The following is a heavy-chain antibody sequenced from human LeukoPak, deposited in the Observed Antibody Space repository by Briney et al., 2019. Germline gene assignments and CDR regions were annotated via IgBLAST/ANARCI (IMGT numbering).Heavy chain of an antibody. CDR1: GXSXXSYY. CDR3: ARDYYGSGFMDV. J-gene: IGHJ6*02. V-gene: IGHV4-59*01. D-gene: IGHD3-10*01. Sequence: PSETLSLTCTVSGXSXXSYYWSWIRQPPXXXLEWIGYIYYSGSTNYNPSLKSRVTISVDTSKNQFSLKLSSVTAADTAVYYCARDYYGSGFMDVWGQGTTVTVSS. CDR2: IYYSGST.